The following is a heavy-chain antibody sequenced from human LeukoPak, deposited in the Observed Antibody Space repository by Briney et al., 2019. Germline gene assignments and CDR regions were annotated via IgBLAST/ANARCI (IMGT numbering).Heavy chain of an antibody. CDR3: AKNRAAAGYYFDY. CDR1: GFTFSSYG. D-gene: IGHD6-13*01. V-gene: IGHV3-23*01. Sequence: HPGGSLRLSCAASGFTFSSYGMNWVRQAPGKGLEWVSAISGSGGSTYYADSVKGRFTISRDNSKNTVYLQMNSLRAEDTAVYYCAKNRAAAGYYFDYWGQGTLVTVSS. J-gene: IGHJ4*02. CDR2: ISGSGGST.